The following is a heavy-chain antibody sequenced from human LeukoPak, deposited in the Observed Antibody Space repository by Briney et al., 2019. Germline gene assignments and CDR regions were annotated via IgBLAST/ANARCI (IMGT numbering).Heavy chain of an antibody. J-gene: IGHJ6*04. CDR1: GFTFSSYS. CDR2: ISSSGSTI. V-gene: IGHV3-48*04. Sequence: GGSLRLSCAASGFTFSSYSMNWVRQTPGKGLEWVSYISSSGSTIYYADSVKGRFTISRDNAKNSLYLQMNSLRAEDTAVYYCAELGITMIGGVWGKGTTVTISS. D-gene: IGHD3-10*02. CDR3: AELGITMIGGV.